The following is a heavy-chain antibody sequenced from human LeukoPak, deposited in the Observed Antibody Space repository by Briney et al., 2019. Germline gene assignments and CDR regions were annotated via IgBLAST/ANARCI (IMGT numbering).Heavy chain of an antibody. CDR2: ISAYNGNT. V-gene: IGHV1-18*01. CDR3: ARAGRRRTGTGDGTIGEAEGGESDAFDI. CDR1: GYTLTSYG. Sequence: ASVKVSCKASGYTLTSYGISWVRQAPGQGLELMGWISAYNGNTNYPQKFQGRVTITTDESTSTAYMELSSLRSEDTAVYYCARAGRRRTGTGDGTIGEAEGGESDAFDIWGQGTMVTVSS. J-gene: IGHJ3*02. D-gene: IGHD1-1*01.